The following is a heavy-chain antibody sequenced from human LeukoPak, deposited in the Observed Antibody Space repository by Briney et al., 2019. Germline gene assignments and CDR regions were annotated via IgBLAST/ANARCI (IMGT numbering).Heavy chain of an antibody. CDR3: ARPRGGSRGTMVRGVIHPFDY. J-gene: IGHJ4*02. Sequence: SETLSLTCNVSDGSFSRSSYYWGWIRQPPGKGLEWIGNLYYSGSTNYNPSLKSRVTISVDTSKNQFSLKLSSVTAADTAVYYCARPRGGSRGTMVRGVIHPFDYWGQGTLVTVSS. D-gene: IGHD3-10*01. V-gene: IGHV4-39*07. CDR1: DGSFSRSSYY. CDR2: LYYSGST.